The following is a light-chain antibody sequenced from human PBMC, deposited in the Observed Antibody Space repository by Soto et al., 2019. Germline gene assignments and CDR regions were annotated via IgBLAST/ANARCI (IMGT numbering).Light chain of an antibody. J-gene: IGLJ1*01. CDR1: SSDIGGYNF. CDR2: EVT. CDR3: CSYANSNTYV. Sequence: QSALTRPASVSGSPGQSITISCTGTSSDIGGYNFVSWYQHHPGEAPKLMIFEVTKRPSGISNRFSGSKSGSTASLTISGLQPDDEADYFCCSYANSNTYVFGTGTKLTVL. V-gene: IGLV2-14*01.